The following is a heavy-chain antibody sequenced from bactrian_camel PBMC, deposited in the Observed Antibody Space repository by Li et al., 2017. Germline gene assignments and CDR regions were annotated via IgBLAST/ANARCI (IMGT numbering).Heavy chain of an antibody. CDR2: IDNAGNT. V-gene: IGHV3S53*01. CDR3: TVRLGKSPGDCTLRPMYNY. Sequence: HVQLVESGGGSVQAGGSLQLSCVASGYTYNPRSNNCVGWFRQVPGKEREGIAHIDNAGNTYYADSVKGRFTISQDNAKSTLYLQMDRLKPEDSGIYYCTVRLGKSPGDCTLRPMYNYWGRGTQVTVS. J-gene: IGHJ4*01. D-gene: IGHD7*01. CDR1: GYTYNPRSNNC.